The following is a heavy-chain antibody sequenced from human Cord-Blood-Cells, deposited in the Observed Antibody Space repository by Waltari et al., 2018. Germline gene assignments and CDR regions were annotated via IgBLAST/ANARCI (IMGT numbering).Heavy chain of an antibody. J-gene: IGHJ4*02. V-gene: IGHV4-34*01. CDR1: GGSFSGYY. CDR2: RNHSGST. D-gene: IGHD3-16*01. CDR3: ARGFWGTLYYFDY. Sequence: QVQLQQWGAGLLKPSETLSLTCAVYGGSFSGYYWSWIRQPPGKGLEWIGERNHSGSTNYNPSLKRRGTISVDTSKNQFSLKLSSVTAADTAVYYCARGFWGTLYYFDYWGQGTLVTVSS.